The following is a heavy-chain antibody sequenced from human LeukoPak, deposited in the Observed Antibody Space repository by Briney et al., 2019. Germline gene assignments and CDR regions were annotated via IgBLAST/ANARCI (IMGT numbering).Heavy chain of an antibody. CDR2: INPNSGGT. CDR3: ARKGGSYYGAAFDI. CDR1: GYTFTGYY. J-gene: IGHJ3*02. Sequence: ASVKVSCKASGYTFTGYYMHWVRQAPGQGLEWMGWINPNSGGTKYAQKFQGRVTMTRDTSISTAYMELSSLTSDDTAVYYCARKGGSYYGAAFDIWGQGTMVTVSS. V-gene: IGHV1-2*02. D-gene: IGHD1-26*01.